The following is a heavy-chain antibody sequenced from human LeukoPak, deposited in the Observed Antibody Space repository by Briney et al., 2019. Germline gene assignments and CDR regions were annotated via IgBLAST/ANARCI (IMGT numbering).Heavy chain of an antibody. V-gene: IGHV4-59*01. CDR3: ARGVYIAAAQYGY. CDR1: GGSISSYY. J-gene: IGHJ4*02. CDR2: IYYSGTT. D-gene: IGHD6-13*01. Sequence: SETLSLTCTVSGGSISSYYWSWIRQPPGKGLEWIGYIYYSGTTNYNPSLKSRVTISVDTSKNQFSLKLGSVTAADTAVYYRARGVYIAAAQYGYWGQGTLVTVSS.